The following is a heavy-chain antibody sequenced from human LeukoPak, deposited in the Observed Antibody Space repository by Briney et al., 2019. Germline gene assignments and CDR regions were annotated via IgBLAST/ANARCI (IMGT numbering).Heavy chain of an antibody. D-gene: IGHD3-22*01. J-gene: IGHJ4*02. V-gene: IGHV3-30*18. CDR1: GFTFSIYG. Sequence: GGSLRLSCAASGFTFSIYGTHWVRQAPGKGLEWVAVIADDGKTTYYADSVKGRFTISRDNSKNTLYLQMNSLRAEDTAVYYCAKDANYDSSGYYSWGQGTLVTVSS. CDR3: AKDANYDSSGYYS. CDR2: IADDGKTT.